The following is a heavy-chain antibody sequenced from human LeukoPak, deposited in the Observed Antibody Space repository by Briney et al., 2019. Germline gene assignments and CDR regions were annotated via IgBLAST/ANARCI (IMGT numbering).Heavy chain of an antibody. J-gene: IGHJ5*02. CDR1: GYTFTGYY. V-gene: IGHV1-2*02. CDR2: INPNSGGT. CDR3: ARDRSVGGNIVVVPAAVTGHQDP. D-gene: IGHD2-2*01. Sequence: ASVKVSCKASGYTFTGYYMHWVRQAPGQGLEWMGWINPNSGGTNYAQKFQVRVTMTRDTSISTAYMELSRLRSDDTAVYYCARDRSVGGNIVVVPAAVTGHQDPWGQGTLVTVSS.